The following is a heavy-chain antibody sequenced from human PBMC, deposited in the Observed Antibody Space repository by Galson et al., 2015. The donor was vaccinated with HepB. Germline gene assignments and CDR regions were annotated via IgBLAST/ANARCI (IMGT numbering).Heavy chain of an antibody. V-gene: IGHV3-33*01. CDR2: IWYDGSNK. CDR3: ARDRGPGIAAAAIDY. Sequence: SLRLSCAASGFTFSSYGMHWVRQAPGKGLEWVAVIWYDGSNKYYADSVKGRFTISRDNSKNTLYLQMNSLRAEDTAVYYCARDRGPGIAAAAIDYWGQGTLVTVSS. J-gene: IGHJ4*02. D-gene: IGHD6-13*01. CDR1: GFTFSSYG.